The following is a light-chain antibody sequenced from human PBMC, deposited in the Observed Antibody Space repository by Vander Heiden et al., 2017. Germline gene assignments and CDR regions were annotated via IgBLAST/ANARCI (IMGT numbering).Light chain of an antibody. CDR1: QSILYSPNNKNY. CDR2: WAS. Sequence: DIVMTQSLDPLAVSLGERATINCKSSQSILYSPNNKNYLAWYQQKPGQPPKLLIYWASTRESGVPDRFSGSGSGTDFTLTISSLQAADVAVYYCQQYYSTPYTFGQGTKLEIK. CDR3: QQYYSTPYT. J-gene: IGKJ2*01. V-gene: IGKV4-1*01.